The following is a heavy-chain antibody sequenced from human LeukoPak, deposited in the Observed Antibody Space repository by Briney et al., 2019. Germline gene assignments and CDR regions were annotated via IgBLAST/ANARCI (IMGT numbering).Heavy chain of an antibody. CDR3: ARDWDITMITQDAFDI. J-gene: IGHJ3*02. CDR1: GFTFSSYG. V-gene: IGHV3-33*01. CDR2: IWYDGSNK. Sequence: GGSLRLSCAASGFTFSSYGMHWVRQAPGKGLEWVAVIWYDGSNKYYADSVKGRFTISRDNSKNTLYLQMNSLRAEDTAVYYCARDWDITMITQDAFDIWGQGTMVTVSS. D-gene: IGHD3-22*01.